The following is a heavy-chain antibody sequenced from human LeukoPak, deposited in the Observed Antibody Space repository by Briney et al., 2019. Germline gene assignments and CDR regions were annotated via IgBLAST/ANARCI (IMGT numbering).Heavy chain of an antibody. D-gene: IGHD3-9*01. V-gene: IGHV3-23*01. CDR1: GFTFSSYG. CDR3: TRDLMDYDVSTGLHHYYMDV. J-gene: IGHJ6*02. CDR2: IIASGGST. Sequence: GGSLRLSCAASGFTFSSYGMSWVRRAPGKGLEWVSGIIASGGSTYYADSVKGRFTISRDNSKNTLYLQMNTLRVEDTAVYYCTRDLMDYDVSTGLHHYYMDVWGQGTTVTVSS.